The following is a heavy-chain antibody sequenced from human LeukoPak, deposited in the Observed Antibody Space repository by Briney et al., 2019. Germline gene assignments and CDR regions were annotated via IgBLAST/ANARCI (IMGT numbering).Heavy chain of an antibody. D-gene: IGHD3-10*01. CDR3: ARDRITMVRGVITTRGRAFDI. CDR1: GYTFTSYA. J-gene: IGHJ3*02. Sequence: ASVKVSCKASGYTFTSYAMNWVRQAPGQGLEWMGWINTNTGNPTYAQGFTGRFVFSLDTSVSTAYLQISSLKAEDTAVYYCARDRITMVRGVITTRGRAFDIWGQGTMVTVSS. CDR2: INTNTGNP. V-gene: IGHV7-4-1*02.